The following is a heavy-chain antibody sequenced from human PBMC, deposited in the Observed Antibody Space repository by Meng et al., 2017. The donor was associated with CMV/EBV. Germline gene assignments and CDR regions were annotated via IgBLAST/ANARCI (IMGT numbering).Heavy chain of an antibody. Sequence: SETLSLTCTVSGGSVSSGSYYWSWIRQPPGKGLEWIGYIYYSGSTNYNPSLKSQVTISVDTSKNQFSLKLSSVTAADTAVYYCARAATIFEYYGMDVWGQGTTVTVSS. CDR3: ARAATIFEYYGMDV. CDR1: GGSVSSGSYY. D-gene: IGHD3-3*01. V-gene: IGHV4-61*01. J-gene: IGHJ6*02. CDR2: IYYSGST.